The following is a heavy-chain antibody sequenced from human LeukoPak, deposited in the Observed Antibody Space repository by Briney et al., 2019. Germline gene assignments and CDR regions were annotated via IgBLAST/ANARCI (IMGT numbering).Heavy chain of an antibody. Sequence: PGGSLRLSCAGSGFTFSNFWMTWVRQAPGKGLEWVANIKQDGSEKYYVDSVKGRFTISRDNAKNSLYLQMNSLRAEDTAVYYCARAMFSNYYDSSGYHYWGQGTLVTVSS. CDR2: IKQDGSEK. D-gene: IGHD3-22*01. CDR1: GFTFSNFW. CDR3: ARAMFSNYYDSSGYHY. V-gene: IGHV3-7*01. J-gene: IGHJ4*02.